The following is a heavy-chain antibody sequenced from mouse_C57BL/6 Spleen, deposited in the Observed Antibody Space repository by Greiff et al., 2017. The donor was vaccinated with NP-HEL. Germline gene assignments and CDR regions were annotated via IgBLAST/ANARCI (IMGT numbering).Heavy chain of an antibody. CDR2: IDPENGGT. Sequence: QVQLQQSGAELVRPGASVTLSCKASGYTFTDYEMHWVKQTPVHGLEWIGAIDPENGGTAYNQKFKGKATLTADKSSSTAYMELRSLTSEDSAVYYCTRPYYGSRFDYWGQGTTLTVSS. J-gene: IGHJ2*01. CDR1: GYTFTDYE. V-gene: IGHV1-15*01. CDR3: TRPYYGSRFDY. D-gene: IGHD1-1*01.